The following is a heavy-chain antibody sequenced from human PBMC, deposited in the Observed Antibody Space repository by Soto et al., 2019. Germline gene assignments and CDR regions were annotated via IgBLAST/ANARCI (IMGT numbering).Heavy chain of an antibody. CDR3: AGRGYFYTIWVKLTLHGLDV. D-gene: IGHD2-21*01. CDR2: ISPYDDST. V-gene: IGHV1-18*01. CDR1: GYTFIRYG. J-gene: IGHJ6*01. Sequence: ASVKVSCKASGYTFIRYGITWVRQAPGQGFEWMGWISPYDDSTIYAQKLQGRVTMTADTSTRIFNLTLRSLKSDDTAVYYCAGRGYFYTIWVKLTLHGLDVWG.